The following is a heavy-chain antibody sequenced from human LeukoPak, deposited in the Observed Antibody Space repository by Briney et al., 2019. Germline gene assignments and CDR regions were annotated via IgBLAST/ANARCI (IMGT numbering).Heavy chain of an antibody. D-gene: IGHD5-24*01. CDR2: IYYSGST. Sequence: SETLSLTCTVSGGSISSSDYYWVWIRQPPGKGLEWIGSIYYSGSTYYNPSLKSRVTISVDTPKNLFSLKLTSVTAADTAVFYCARQPRRDGYMYWIDPWGQGTLVTVSS. CDR3: ARQPRRDGYMYWIDP. V-gene: IGHV4-39*01. J-gene: IGHJ5*02. CDR1: GGSISSSDYY.